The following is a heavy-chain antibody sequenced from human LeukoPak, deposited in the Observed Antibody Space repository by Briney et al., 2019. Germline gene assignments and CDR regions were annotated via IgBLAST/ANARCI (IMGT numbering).Heavy chain of an antibody. CDR2: ISYDGSTK. V-gene: IGHV3-30*01. CDR3: ARGYYIDV. CDR1: GFTFRTYP. J-gene: IGHJ6*03. Sequence: GRSLRLSCAASGFTFRTYPMHWVRQAPGKGLEWVAVISYDGSTKYYADSVKGRFTTSRDNSKNTLSLQMNSLRVEDTAVYYCARGYYIDVWGKGTTVPVSS.